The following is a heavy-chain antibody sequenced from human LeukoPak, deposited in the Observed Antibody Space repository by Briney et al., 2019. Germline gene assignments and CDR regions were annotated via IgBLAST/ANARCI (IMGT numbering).Heavy chain of an antibody. CDR3: ARGRDYYDSSGYYYDY. Sequence: SETLSLTCTVSGGSISSYYWSWIRQPPGKGLEWIGYIYYSGSTNYNPSLKSRVTISVDTSKNQFSLKLSSVTAADTAVYYCARGRDYYDSSGYYYDYWGQGALVTVSS. J-gene: IGHJ4*02. CDR2: IYYSGST. CDR1: GGSISSYY. D-gene: IGHD3-22*01. V-gene: IGHV4-59*01.